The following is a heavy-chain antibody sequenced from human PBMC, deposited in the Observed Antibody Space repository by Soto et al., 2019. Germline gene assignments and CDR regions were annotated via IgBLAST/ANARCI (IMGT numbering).Heavy chain of an antibody. Sequence: SETLSLTCTVSGGSISSGDYYWSWIRQPPGKGLEWIGYIYYSGSTYYNPSLKSRVTISVDTSKNQFSLKLSSVTAADTAVYYCASHYDSSGYYDYWGQGTLVTVS. V-gene: IGHV4-30-4*01. J-gene: IGHJ4*02. CDR2: IYYSGST. CDR3: ASHYDSSGYYDY. D-gene: IGHD3-22*01. CDR1: GGSISSGDYY.